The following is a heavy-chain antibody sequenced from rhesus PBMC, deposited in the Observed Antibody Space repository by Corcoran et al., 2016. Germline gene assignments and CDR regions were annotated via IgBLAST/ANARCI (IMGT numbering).Heavy chain of an antibody. D-gene: IGHD5-42*01. J-gene: IGHJ3*01. CDR3: ARRDRGASDL. CDR2: IYGSIGNT. Sequence: QVQLQESGPGLVKPSETLSLTCAVSGGSISSGYGWSWIRQPPGKGLEWIGYIYGSIGNTYHHPSRKSRVTSSKDTPKNQCSLKLSSVTAADTAVYYCARRDRGASDLWGQGLRVTVSS. V-gene: IGHV4S7*01. CDR1: GGSISSGYG.